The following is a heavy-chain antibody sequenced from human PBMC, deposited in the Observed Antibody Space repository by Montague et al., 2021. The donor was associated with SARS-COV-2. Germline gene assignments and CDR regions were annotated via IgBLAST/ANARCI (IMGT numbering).Heavy chain of an antibody. CDR2: ISSDRSYK. CDR1: GFTFTSYS. D-gene: IGHD2/OR15-2a*01. Sequence: SLRLSCVASGFTFTSYSMNWVRQAPGKGLEALSVISSDRSYKYYSDSVKGRFTISRDNSRNTLYLQMNSLRPEGTAVYYCARDLLRHKGGFDSWGQGTLVTVSS. V-gene: IGHV3-30-3*01. J-gene: IGHJ4*02. CDR3: ARDLLRHKGGFDS.